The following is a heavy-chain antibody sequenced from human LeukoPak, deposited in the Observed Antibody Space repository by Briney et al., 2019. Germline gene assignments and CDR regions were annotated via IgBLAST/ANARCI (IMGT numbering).Heavy chain of an antibody. J-gene: IGHJ4*02. CDR2: IYNSGST. Sequence: SETLSLTCTVSGGSISNNDWSWIRQPPGKGLEWIGYIYNSGSTNYNPSLKSRVTISVDTSKSQFSLKLSSVTAADTAVYYCARWLRRLDYFDYWGQGTLVTVSS. CDR1: GGSISNND. V-gene: IGHV4-59*12. D-gene: IGHD5-12*01. CDR3: ARWLRRLDYFDY.